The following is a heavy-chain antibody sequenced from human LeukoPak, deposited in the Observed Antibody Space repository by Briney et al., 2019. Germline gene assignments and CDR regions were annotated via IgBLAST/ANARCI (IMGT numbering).Heavy chain of an antibody. V-gene: IGHV3-7*01. CDR2: IKQDGSDK. D-gene: IGHD1-26*01. CDR1: GFTFSGYW. CDR3: ASGGPTRGTLDY. Sequence: PGGSLRLSCAASGFTFSGYWMSWVRQAPGKGLEWVTHIKQDGSDKYYVDSVKGRFTISRDNAKNSLYLQMSSLRVEGTAVYYCASGGPTRGTLDYWGQGTLVTVSS. J-gene: IGHJ4*02.